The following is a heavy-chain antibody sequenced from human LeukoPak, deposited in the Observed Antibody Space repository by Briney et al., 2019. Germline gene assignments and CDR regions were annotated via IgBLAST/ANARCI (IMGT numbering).Heavy chain of an antibody. D-gene: IGHD5-18*01. CDR3: ARHMSDGYTRPLDS. CDR2: IRYDGSNK. CDR1: GFTFSSYG. V-gene: IGHV3-30*02. J-gene: IGHJ4*02. Sequence: GGSLRLSCAASGFTFSSYGMHWVRQAPGTGLEWVAFIRYDGSNKYYADSVKGRFTISRDNSKNTLYLQMNSLRAEDTAVYYCARHMSDGYTRPLDSWGQGTLVTVSS.